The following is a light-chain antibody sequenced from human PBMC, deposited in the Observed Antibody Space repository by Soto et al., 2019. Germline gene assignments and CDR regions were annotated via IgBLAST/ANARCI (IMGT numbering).Light chain of an antibody. Sequence: QSVLTQPRSASGSPGQSVNISCTGTKXDIGVYDFVSWYQHHPGKAPRPIIYEVVQRPSGVPDRFSGSKSGNTASLTVSGLQAADEADYFCKSYAGSNTYVFGSGTKVTLL. CDR3: KSYAGSNTYV. CDR1: KXDIGVYDF. V-gene: IGLV2-8*01. CDR2: EVV. J-gene: IGLJ1*01.